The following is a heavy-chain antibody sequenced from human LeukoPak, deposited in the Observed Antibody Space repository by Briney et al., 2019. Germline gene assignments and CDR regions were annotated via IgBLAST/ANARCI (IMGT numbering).Heavy chain of an antibody. D-gene: IGHD1-20*01. Sequence: SETLSLTCAVSGYSISSGYYWGWIRQPPGKGLEWIGSIYHSGSTYYNPSLKSRVTISVDTFKNQFSLKLSSVTAADTAVYYCARGPDVTGTTVPNWFDPWGQGTLVTVSS. V-gene: IGHV4-38-2*01. J-gene: IGHJ5*02. CDR3: ARGPDVTGTTVPNWFDP. CDR2: IYHSGST. CDR1: GYSISSGYY.